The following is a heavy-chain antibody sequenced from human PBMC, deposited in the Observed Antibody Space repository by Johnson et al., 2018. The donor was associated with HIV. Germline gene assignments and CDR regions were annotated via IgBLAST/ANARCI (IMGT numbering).Heavy chain of an antibody. V-gene: IGHV3-30-3*01. J-gene: IGHJ3*02. CDR1: GFTVSSNY. D-gene: IGHD1-26*01. CDR3: ERERSGSYSVDAFDI. CDR2: ISYDGSNK. Sequence: MQLVESGGGLVQPGGSLRLSCAASGFTVSSNYMSWLRQAPGKGLEWVAVISYDGSNKYYADSVKGRFTISRDNSKNTLYLQMNSLRAEDTAVYYCERERSGSYSVDAFDIWGQGTMVTVAS.